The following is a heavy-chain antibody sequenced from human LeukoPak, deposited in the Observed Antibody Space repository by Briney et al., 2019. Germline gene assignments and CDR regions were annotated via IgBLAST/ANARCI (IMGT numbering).Heavy chain of an antibody. V-gene: IGHV3-23*01. D-gene: IGHD3-3*01. J-gene: IGHJ4*02. CDR1: GFTFSSYA. CDR3: ESWSGYPYRTDY. Sequence: GGSLRLSCAASGFTFSSYAMNWVRQAPGKGLEWVSAITGSGGRTYYADSVKGRFTISRDNSKNTLYLQMNSLRAEDTAVYYCESWSGYPYRTDYWGQGTLVTVSS. CDR2: ITGSGGRT.